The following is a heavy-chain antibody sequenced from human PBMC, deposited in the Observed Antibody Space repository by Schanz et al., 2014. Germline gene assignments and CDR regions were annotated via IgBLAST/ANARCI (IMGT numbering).Heavy chain of an antibody. CDR1: GYTFTNHY. CDR2: ISPSSGGT. V-gene: IGHV1-2*06. CDR3: ARDSDVSKYNLFDS. J-gene: IGHJ5*01. Sequence: QVQLVQSGAEVRKPGASVKVSCKASGYTFTNHYLHWVRQAPGQGLEWMGRISPSSGGTNYAQKFQGRVTMTRDTSISTVYMELTRLTFDDTAIYYCARDSDVSKYNLFDSWGQGTLVTVSS.